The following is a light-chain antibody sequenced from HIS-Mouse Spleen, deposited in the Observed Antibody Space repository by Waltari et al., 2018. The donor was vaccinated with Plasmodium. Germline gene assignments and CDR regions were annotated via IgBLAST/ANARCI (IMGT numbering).Light chain of an antibody. CDR2: EDS. CDR3: YSTDSSGNHRV. CDR1: ALPKKY. J-gene: IGLJ3*02. V-gene: IGLV3-10*01. Sequence: SYELTQPPSVSVSPGQTARITCSGDALPKKYAYWYQQKSGQAPVLVIYEDSNRPSGCPGRFSGSSSGTMATWTISGAQVEDEADYYCYSTDSSGNHRVFGGGTKLTVL.